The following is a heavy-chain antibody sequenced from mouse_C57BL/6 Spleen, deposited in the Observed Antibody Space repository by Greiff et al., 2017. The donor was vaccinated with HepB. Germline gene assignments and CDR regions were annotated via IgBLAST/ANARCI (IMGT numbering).Heavy chain of an antibody. D-gene: IGHD1-1*01. V-gene: IGHV2-2*01. CDR2: IWSGGST. Sequence: VQLQQSGPGLVQPSQSLSITCTVSGFSLTSYGVHWVRQSPGKGLEWLGVIWSGGSTDYNAAFISRLSISKDNSKSQVFFKMNSLQADDTAIYYCARKGFYYYGSSPYWYFDVWGTGTTVTVSS. CDR1: GFSLTSYG. J-gene: IGHJ1*03. CDR3: ARKGFYYYGSSPYWYFDV.